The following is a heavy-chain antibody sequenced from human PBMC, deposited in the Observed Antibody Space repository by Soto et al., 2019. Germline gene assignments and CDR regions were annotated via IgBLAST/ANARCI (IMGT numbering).Heavy chain of an antibody. CDR1: GFIFSKHA. V-gene: IGHV3-23*01. CDR2: ISGSGSST. CDR3: AKDPAPVLEWLLRGPHDY. J-gene: IGHJ4*02. Sequence: GGSLRLSCAASGFIFSKHAMSWVRQAPGKGLEWVSGISGSGSSTYYGDSVQGRFTISRDNSKNILYLQMNSLRAEDTAVYYCAKDPAPVLEWLLRGPHDYWGQGTLVTVSS. D-gene: IGHD3-3*01.